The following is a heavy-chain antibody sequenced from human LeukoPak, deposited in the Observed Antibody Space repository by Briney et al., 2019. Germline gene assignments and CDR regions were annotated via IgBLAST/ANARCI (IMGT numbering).Heavy chain of an antibody. CDR1: GGSISSGTYY. J-gene: IGHJ4*02. CDR2: IYTGGST. Sequence: KPSETLSLTCTVFGGSISSGTYYWSWIRQPAGKGLEWIGRIYTGGSTNYNPSLNSRVTMSLDTSKNQFSLKLSSLTAADTAVYYCARDRFTIGGIDYWGQGTLVTVSS. V-gene: IGHV4-61*02. D-gene: IGHD3-10*01. CDR3: ARDRFTIGGIDY.